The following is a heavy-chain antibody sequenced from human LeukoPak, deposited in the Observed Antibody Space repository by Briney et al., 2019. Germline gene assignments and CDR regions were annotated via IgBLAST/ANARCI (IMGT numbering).Heavy chain of an antibody. CDR2: INRSGST. D-gene: IGHD5-24*01. J-gene: IGHJ6*03. V-gene: IGHV4-34*01. CDR1: GGSFSGYH. CDR3: AREERVYYYYMDV. Sequence: SETLSLTCAVYGGSFSGYHWTWIRQPPGKGLEWIGEINRSGSTNYNPSLKSRVTISLDTSKNQFSLRLNSVTAADTAVYYCAREERVYYYYMDVWGKGTTVTVSS.